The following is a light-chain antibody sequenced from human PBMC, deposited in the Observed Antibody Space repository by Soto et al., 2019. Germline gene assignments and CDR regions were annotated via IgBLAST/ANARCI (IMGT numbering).Light chain of an antibody. CDR3: QQYNDWPFT. V-gene: IGKV3-15*01. Sequence: PASVSGSPGQSITISCTGTSSDVGGYNFVSWYQQHPGKAPKLMIYGVSTRATGIPARFSGSESGTEFTLTISSLQSEDFAVYYCQQYNDWPFTFGPGTKVDIK. CDR1: DVGGYN. J-gene: IGKJ3*01. CDR2: GVS.